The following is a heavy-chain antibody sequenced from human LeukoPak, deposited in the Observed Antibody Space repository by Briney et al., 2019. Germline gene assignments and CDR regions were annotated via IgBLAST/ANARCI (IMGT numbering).Heavy chain of an antibody. J-gene: IGHJ6*03. D-gene: IGHD6-13*01. CDR3: AKGASWYIWYYMDV. CDR2: IPYDGSNK. CDR1: GFTFSSYG. Sequence: GGSLRLSCAASGFTFSSYGMHWVRQAPGKGLEWVAVIPYDGSNKYYADSVKGRFTISRDNSKNTLYLQMNSLRAEDTAVYYCAKGASWYIWYYMDVWGKGTTVTVSS. V-gene: IGHV3-30*18.